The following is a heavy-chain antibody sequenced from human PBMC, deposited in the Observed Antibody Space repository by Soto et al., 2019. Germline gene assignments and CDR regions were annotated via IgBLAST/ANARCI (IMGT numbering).Heavy chain of an antibody. CDR2: ISYDGSNK. CDR1: GFTFSSYA. J-gene: IGHJ4*02. Sequence: QVQLVESGGGVVQPGRSLRLSCAASGFTFSSYAMHWVRQAPGKGLEWVAVISYDGSNKYYADSVKGRFTISSDNSKNTLYLQMNSLRAEDTAVYYCARDGALGGELSLYIDYWGQGTLVTVSS. CDR3: ARDGALGGELSLYIDY. V-gene: IGHV3-30-3*01. D-gene: IGHD3-16*02.